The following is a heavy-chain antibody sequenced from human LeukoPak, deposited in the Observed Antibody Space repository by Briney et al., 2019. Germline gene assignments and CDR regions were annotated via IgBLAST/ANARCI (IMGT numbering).Heavy chain of an antibody. Sequence: ASVKVSCKASGYTFTSYAMHWVRQAPGQRLEWMGWINAGNGNTKYSQKFQGRVTITRDASASTAYMELSSLRSEDTAVYYCAGMELRGPFDYWGQGTLVTVSS. CDR2: INAGNGNT. J-gene: IGHJ4*02. V-gene: IGHV1-3*01. CDR1: GYTFTSYA. D-gene: IGHD1-26*01. CDR3: AGMELRGPFDY.